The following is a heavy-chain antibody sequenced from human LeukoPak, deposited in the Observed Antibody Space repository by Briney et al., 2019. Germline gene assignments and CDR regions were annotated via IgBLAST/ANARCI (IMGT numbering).Heavy chain of an antibody. CDR1: GFTFSSYS. D-gene: IGHD3-10*01. J-gene: IGHJ4*02. CDR2: ISYDGTNK. Sequence: GGSLRLSCAASGFTFSSYSMNWVRQAPGKGLEWVTTISYDGTNKYYADSVKGRFTVSRDNSKNTVYLQMNSLRAEDTAVYYCAREPPLLWFGESYYFDYWGQGTLVTVSS. V-gene: IGHV3-30*03. CDR3: AREPPLLWFGESYYFDY.